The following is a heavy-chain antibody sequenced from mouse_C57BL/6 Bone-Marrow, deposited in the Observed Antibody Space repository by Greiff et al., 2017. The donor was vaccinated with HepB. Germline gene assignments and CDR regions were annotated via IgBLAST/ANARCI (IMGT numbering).Heavy chain of an antibody. D-gene: IGHD1-1*01. Sequence: QVHVKQPGAELVRPGSSVKLSCKASGYTFTSYWMHWVKQRPIQGLEWIGNIDPSDSETHYNQKFKDKATLTVDKSSSTAYMQLSSLTSEDSAVYYCARSVVYYGSSPFDYWGQGTTLTVSS. CDR3: ARSVVYYGSSPFDY. J-gene: IGHJ2*01. CDR1: GYTFTSYW. V-gene: IGHV1-52*01. CDR2: IDPSDSET.